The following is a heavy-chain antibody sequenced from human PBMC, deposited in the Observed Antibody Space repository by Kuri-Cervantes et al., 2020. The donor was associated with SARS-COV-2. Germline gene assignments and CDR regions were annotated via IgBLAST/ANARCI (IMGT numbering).Heavy chain of an antibody. CDR3: SRHFNGWIRNYYYGMAV. CDR2: INHSGTT. CDR1: GGSISSSSYY. J-gene: IGHJ6*02. V-gene: IGHV4-39*07. Sequence: SETLSLTCTVSGGSISSSSYYWGWIRQPPGKGLEWIGEINHSGTTNYNPSLKSRVTISVDTSKNQFSLKVSSVTAADTAVYYCSRHFNGWIRNYYYGMAVLGHGPLVTGSS. D-gene: IGHD6-19*01.